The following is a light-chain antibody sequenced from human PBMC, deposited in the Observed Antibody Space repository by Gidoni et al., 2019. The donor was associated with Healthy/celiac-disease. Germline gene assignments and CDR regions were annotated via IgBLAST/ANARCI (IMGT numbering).Light chain of an antibody. J-gene: IGKJ2*01. Sequence: DIQLTQSPSSRSASVGDRVTIPCRASQSISSYLNWYQQKPGKAPKLLIYAASSLQSGFPSRFSGSGSGTDFTLTISSLQPEDFATYYCQQSYSTPQTFGQGTKLEIK. CDR1: QSISSY. CDR2: AAS. V-gene: IGKV1-39*01. CDR3: QQSYSTPQT.